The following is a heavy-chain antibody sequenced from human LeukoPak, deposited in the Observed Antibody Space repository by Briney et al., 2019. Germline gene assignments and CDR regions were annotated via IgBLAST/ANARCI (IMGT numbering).Heavy chain of an antibody. CDR2: ISSSGSTI. CDR1: GFTFSDYY. Sequence: PGGSLRLSCAASGFTFSDYYMSWIRQAPGRRLEWVSYISSSGSTIYYADSVKGRFTISRDNAKNSLYLQMNSLRAEDTAVYYCAREAAVAGTVFDYWGQGTLVTVSS. D-gene: IGHD6-19*01. J-gene: IGHJ4*02. CDR3: AREAAVAGTVFDY. V-gene: IGHV3-11*01.